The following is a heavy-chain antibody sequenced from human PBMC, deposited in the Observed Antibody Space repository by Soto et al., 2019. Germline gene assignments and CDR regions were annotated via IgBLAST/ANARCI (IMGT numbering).Heavy chain of an antibody. CDR3: ARYRKAMIVVAPDAFDI. J-gene: IGHJ3*02. Sequence: GASVKVSCKASGYTFTSYGISWVRQAPGQGLEWVGWISAYNDTTNYAQKLQGRVTMTTYTSTSTAYMELRILRSDDTAVDYCARYRKAMIVVAPDAFDIWGQGTMVTVSS. D-gene: IGHD3-22*01. CDR1: GYTFTSYG. V-gene: IGHV1-18*01. CDR2: ISAYNDTT.